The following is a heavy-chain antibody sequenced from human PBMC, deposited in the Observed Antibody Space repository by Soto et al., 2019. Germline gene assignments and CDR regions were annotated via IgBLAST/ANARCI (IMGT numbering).Heavy chain of an antibody. V-gene: IGHV3-48*02. Sequence: GGSLRLSCAASGFTFSSYSMNWVGQAPGKGLEWVSYISSSSSTIYYADSVKGRFTISRDNAKNSLYLQMNSLRDEDTAVYYCARASGYDSSGYYFHDAFDIWGQGTMVTVSS. D-gene: IGHD3-22*01. CDR1: GFTFSSYS. J-gene: IGHJ3*02. CDR2: ISSSSSTI. CDR3: ARASGYDSSGYYFHDAFDI.